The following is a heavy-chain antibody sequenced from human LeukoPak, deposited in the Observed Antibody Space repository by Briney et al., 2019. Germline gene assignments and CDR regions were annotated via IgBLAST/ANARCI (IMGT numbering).Heavy chain of an antibody. J-gene: IGHJ6*02. Sequence: ASVKVSCKASGYTFTSYGISWVRQAPGQGLEWMGWITSYNGDTNYAQNLQGRVTMTTDTSTTTAYMELRSLRSDDTAVYYCARDVVPARRGYYYGMDVWGQGTTVTVSS. CDR1: GYTFTSYG. CDR2: ITSYNGDT. V-gene: IGHV1-18*01. CDR3: ARDVVPARRGYYYGMDV. D-gene: IGHD2-2*01.